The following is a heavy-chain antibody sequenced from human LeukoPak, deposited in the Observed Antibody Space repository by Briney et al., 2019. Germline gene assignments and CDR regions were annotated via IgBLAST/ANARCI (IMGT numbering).Heavy chain of an antibody. D-gene: IGHD3-22*01. J-gene: IGHJ4*02. V-gene: IGHV4-31*03. CDR1: GGSFSSGGYY. CDR2: IYYGGTT. Sequence: SQTLSLTCTVSGGSFSSGGYYWSWIRQPPGKGLEWIGYIYYGGTTYYNPSLQSRVTISVDTSENQLSLKLISVTAADTAVYYCACDSSGYTQVDYWGQGTLVTVSS. CDR3: ACDSSGYTQVDY.